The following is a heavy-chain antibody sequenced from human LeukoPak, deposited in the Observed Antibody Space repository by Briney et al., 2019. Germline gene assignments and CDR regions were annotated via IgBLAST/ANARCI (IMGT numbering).Heavy chain of an antibody. J-gene: IGHJ4*02. D-gene: IGHD4-17*01. CDR1: GLTFSSHG. V-gene: IGHV3-33*06. Sequence: GKSLTLSCAASGLTFSSHGMHWVRQAPGKGLEWVALIWYDGSDKYYADSVKGRFTISRDNSKNTLYLQMNSLRAEDTAVYYCAKTGPTVTTPFDYWGQGTLVTVSS. CDR3: AKTGPTVTTPFDY. CDR2: IWYDGSDK.